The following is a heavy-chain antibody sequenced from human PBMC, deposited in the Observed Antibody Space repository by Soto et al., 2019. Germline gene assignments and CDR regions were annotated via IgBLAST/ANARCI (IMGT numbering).Heavy chain of an antibody. J-gene: IGHJ4*02. D-gene: IGHD3-22*01. Sequence: QIHLVQSGAEVKKPGASVRVSCKTSGYTYRIYAITWVRQAPGQGLERMGWISTYNHDTRYAQRFQGRLSMATDTSTSTAYMELGSLTSDDTAVYYCARDPSNTSGDKLYLDYWGQGSLVTVSS. CDR2: ISTYNHDT. CDR3: ARDPSNTSGDKLYLDY. CDR1: GYTYRIYA. V-gene: IGHV1-18*01.